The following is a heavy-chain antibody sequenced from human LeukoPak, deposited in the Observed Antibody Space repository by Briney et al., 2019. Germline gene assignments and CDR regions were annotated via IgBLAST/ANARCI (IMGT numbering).Heavy chain of an antibody. CDR3: AAAVYDSSGYYYEYYFDY. D-gene: IGHD3-22*01. CDR2: IVVGSGNT. V-gene: IGHV1-58*02. Sequence: SVKVSCKASGFTFTSSAMQWVRQARGQRLAWIGWIVVGSGNTNYAQKFQERVTITRDMSTSTAYMELSSLRSEDTAVYYCAAAVYDSSGYYYEYYFDYWGQGTLVTVSS. CDR1: GFTFTSSA. J-gene: IGHJ4*02.